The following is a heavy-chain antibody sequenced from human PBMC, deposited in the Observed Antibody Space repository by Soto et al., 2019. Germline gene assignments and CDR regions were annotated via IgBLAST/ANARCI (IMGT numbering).Heavy chain of an antibody. D-gene: IGHD6-6*01. CDR3: ARGLEYSSSRYYYYGMDV. J-gene: IGHJ6*02. CDR2: TYYRSKWYN. V-gene: IGHV6-1*01. Sequence: SQTLSLTCAISGDSVSSNSAAWNWIRQSPSRGLEWLGRTYYRSKWYNDYAVSVKSRITINPDTSKNQFSLQLNSVTPEDTAVYYCARGLEYSSSRYYYYGMDVWGQGTTVTVYS. CDR1: GDSVSSNSAA.